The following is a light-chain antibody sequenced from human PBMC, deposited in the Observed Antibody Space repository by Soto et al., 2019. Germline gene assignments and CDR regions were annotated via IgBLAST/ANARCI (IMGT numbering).Light chain of an antibody. CDR1: QSISSY. CDR2: DAS. J-gene: IGKJ4*01. CDR3: QQYSSYPLT. V-gene: IGKV1-5*01. Sequence: DIQMTQSPSTLSASVGDRVTIACRASQSISSYLAWYQQTPGKAPKLLIYDASNLETGVPSRFSGSGSGTEFTLTISSLQPDDFATYYCQQYSSYPLTFGGGTKVEI.